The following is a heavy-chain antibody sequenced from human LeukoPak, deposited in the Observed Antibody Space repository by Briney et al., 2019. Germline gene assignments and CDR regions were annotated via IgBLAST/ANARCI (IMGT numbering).Heavy chain of an antibody. V-gene: IGHV3-11*01. CDR3: AIRVAFKI. J-gene: IGHJ3*02. CDR1: GFTFSDYY. Sequence: GGSLRLSCAASGFTFSDYYMSWIRQAPGKGLEWVSYIDGGSSRINYADSVKGRFTISRDNAKNSLFLQMNSLTVEDTAVYYCAIRVAFKIWGLGKMVTVSS. CDR2: IDGGSSRI.